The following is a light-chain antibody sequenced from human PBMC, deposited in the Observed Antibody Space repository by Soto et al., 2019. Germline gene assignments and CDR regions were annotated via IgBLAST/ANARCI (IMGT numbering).Light chain of an antibody. CDR1: QRFSSN. J-gene: IGKJ1*01. V-gene: IGKV3-15*01. CDR2: GAS. Sequence: EIVMTQSPATLCVSPGEGAALSCRASQRFSSNLAWYQQKPGQAPRLLRYGASTRATGVPARFSGSGSGTEFTLTISSLQSEDFAVYFCQQYSEWPWTFGQGTKV. CDR3: QQYSEWPWT.